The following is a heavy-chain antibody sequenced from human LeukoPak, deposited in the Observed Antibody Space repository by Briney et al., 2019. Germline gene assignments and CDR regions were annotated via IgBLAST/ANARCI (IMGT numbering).Heavy chain of an antibody. CDR1: GYTFTSYG. V-gene: IGHV1-18*01. D-gene: IGHD4-17*01. CDR2: ISAYNGNT. CDR3: APWDDYGDLGGAY. Sequence: ASVKVSCKASGYTFTSYGISWVRQAPGQGLEWMGWISAYNGNTNYAQKLQRRATMTTDTSTSTAYMALRSLRSDDTAVYYCAPWDDYGDLGGAYWGQGTLVTVSS. J-gene: IGHJ4*02.